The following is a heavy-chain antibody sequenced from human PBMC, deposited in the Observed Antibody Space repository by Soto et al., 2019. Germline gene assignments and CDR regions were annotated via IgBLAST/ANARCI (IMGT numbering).Heavy chain of an antibody. J-gene: IGHJ6*02. V-gene: IGHV3-53*01. D-gene: IGHD1-20*01. CDR1: GFTVSSNY. CDR2: IYSGGST. CDR3: ARARYNWNDLGYYYGMDV. Sequence: PGGSLRLSCAASGFTVSSNYMSWVRQAPGKGLEWVSVIYSGGSTYYADSVKGRFTISRDNSKNTLYLQMNSLRAEDTAVYYCARARYNWNDLGYYYGMDVWGPGTTITVSS.